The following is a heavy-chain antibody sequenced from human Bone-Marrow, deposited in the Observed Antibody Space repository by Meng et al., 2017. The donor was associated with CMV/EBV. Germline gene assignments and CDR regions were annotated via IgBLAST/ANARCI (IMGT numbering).Heavy chain of an antibody. J-gene: IGHJ6*02. D-gene: IGHD3-3*01. CDR1: GYTFTSYG. CDR3: ARDATTRPRYDFWSGYYPYYYGRDV. Sequence: ASVKVSCKASGYTFTSYGISWVRQAPGQGLEWMGWISAYNGNTNYAQKLQGRVTMTTDTSTSTAYMELRSLRSDDTAVYYCARDATTRPRYDFWSGYYPYYYGRDVWCPGTTVTVS. V-gene: IGHV1-18*01. CDR2: ISAYNGNT.